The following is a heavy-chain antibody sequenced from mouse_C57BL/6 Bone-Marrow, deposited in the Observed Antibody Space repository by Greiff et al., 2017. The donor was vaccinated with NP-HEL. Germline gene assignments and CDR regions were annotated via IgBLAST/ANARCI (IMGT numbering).Heavy chain of an antibody. J-gene: IGHJ3*01. V-gene: IGHV5-6*01. Sequence: EVKVVESGGDLVKPGGSLKLSCAASGFTFSSYGMSWVRQTPDKRLAWVATISSGGSYTYYPDSVKGRFTISRDNAKNTLYLQMSSLKSENTAMYYWARHYYYGSSPAWFAYWGQGTLVTVSA. CDR1: GFTFSSYG. CDR2: ISSGGSYT. CDR3: ARHYYYGSSPAWFAY. D-gene: IGHD1-1*01.